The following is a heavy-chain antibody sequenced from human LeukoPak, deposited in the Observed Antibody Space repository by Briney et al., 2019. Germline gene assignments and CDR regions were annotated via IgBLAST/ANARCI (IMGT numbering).Heavy chain of an antibody. V-gene: IGHV3-48*02. CDR1: GFTFSDFP. CDR3: ARDSAYSFDF. J-gene: IGHJ4*02. CDR2: IRDTGSGS. D-gene: IGHD2-15*01. Sequence: GGSLRLSCAASGFTFSDFPMNWVRQAPGKGLEWVSNIRDTGSGSSYADSVKGRFAISRDNARNSLYLQMNSLRDEDTAVYFCARDSAYSFDFWGQGTLVTVSS.